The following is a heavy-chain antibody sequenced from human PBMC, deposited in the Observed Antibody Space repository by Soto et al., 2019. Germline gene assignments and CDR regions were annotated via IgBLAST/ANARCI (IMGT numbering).Heavy chain of an antibody. D-gene: IGHD3-3*01. Sequence: SETLSLTCAVYGGSFSGYYWSWIRQPPGKGLEWIGEINHSGSTNYNPSLKSRVTISVDTSKNQFSLKLSSVTAADTAVYYCARERWSGYYRGWFDPWGQGTLVTVSS. J-gene: IGHJ5*02. CDR2: INHSGST. CDR3: ARERWSGYYRGWFDP. V-gene: IGHV4-34*01. CDR1: GGSFSGYY.